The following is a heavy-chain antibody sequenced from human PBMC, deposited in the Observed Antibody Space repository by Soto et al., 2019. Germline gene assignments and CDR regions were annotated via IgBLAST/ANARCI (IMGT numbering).Heavy chain of an antibody. Sequence: ASVKVSCKASGYTFTTDGMHWVRQAPGQRLEWMGWINVGNGDTVYSQRFQGRVTITRDTSASTAYMELGSLRSEDTAVYYCATYPRYTSSAFFDCWGQGTLVTVSS. CDR1: GYTFTTDG. D-gene: IGHD6-13*01. V-gene: IGHV1-3*01. CDR3: ATYPRYTSSAFFDC. CDR2: INVGNGDT. J-gene: IGHJ4*02.